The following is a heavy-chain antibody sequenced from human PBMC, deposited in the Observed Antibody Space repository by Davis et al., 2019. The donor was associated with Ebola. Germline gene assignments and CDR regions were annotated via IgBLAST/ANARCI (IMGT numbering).Heavy chain of an antibody. CDR2: ISAYNGNT. V-gene: IGHV1-18*01. Sequence: SVPVSCQASGYTFSAYGISWVRQAPGQGLEWMGWISAYNGNTNYAQKLQGRVTITTDTSTSTAYMELRSLRSDDTAVYYCARSGIAAAGIWWWFDPWGQGTLVTVSS. D-gene: IGHD6-13*01. CDR3: ARSGIAAAGIWWWFDP. J-gene: IGHJ5*02. CDR1: GYTFSAYG.